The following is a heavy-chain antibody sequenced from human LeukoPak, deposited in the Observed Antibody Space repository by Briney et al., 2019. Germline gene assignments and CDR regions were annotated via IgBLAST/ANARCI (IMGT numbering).Heavy chain of an antibody. CDR2: IYYSGST. CDR3: ARGGGSGSYFDYWSLSV. CDR1: GGSISSYY. Sequence: SETLSLTCTVPGGSISSYYWSWIRQPPGKGLERIGYIYYSGSTNYNPSLKSRVTISVDTSKNQFSLKLSSVTAADTAVYYCARGGGSGSYFDYWSLSVWGQGTLVTVSS. J-gene: IGHJ4*02. V-gene: IGHV4-59*01. D-gene: IGHD1-26*01.